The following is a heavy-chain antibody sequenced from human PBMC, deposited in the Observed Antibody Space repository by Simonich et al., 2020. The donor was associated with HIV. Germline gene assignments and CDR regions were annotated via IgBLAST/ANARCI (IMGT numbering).Heavy chain of an antibody. V-gene: IGHV4-34*01. CDR2: INHSGST. CDR1: GGPSSYY. J-gene: IGHJ5*02. CDR3: VRREGFWFDP. Sequence: QVQQQQWGAGLLKPSETLSLTCAVYGGPSSYYCSWVRQPPGKGLEWIGEINHSGSTNYNPSLKSRVTISVDTFKNQFSLKLRSVTAADTAVYYCVRREGFWFDPWGQGTLVTVSS.